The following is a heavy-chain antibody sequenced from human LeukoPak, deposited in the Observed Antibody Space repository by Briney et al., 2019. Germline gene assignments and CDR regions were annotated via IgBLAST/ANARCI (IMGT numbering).Heavy chain of an antibody. Sequence: PGRSLRLSCAASAFTFSNYGMHWVRQAPGKGLEWVATISYDGSSKNYADSVKGRFTISRDNSKNTLYLQMNSLRAEDTAVYYCAKEKVAVAGTEYFDYWGQGTLVTVSS. V-gene: IGHV3-30*18. J-gene: IGHJ4*02. D-gene: IGHD6-19*01. CDR3: AKEKVAVAGTEYFDY. CDR1: AFTFSNYG. CDR2: ISYDGSSK.